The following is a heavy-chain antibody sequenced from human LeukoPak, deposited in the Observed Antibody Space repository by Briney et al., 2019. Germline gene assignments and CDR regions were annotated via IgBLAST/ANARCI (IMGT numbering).Heavy chain of an antibody. V-gene: IGHV5-51*01. CDR3: ARHGHCTNGVCYSNYYYYMDV. CDR1: GCRFTSYW. D-gene: IGHD2-8*01. CDR2: IYPDDSDT. Sequence: GESLKISWKGSGCRFTSYWIGWVRQMPGKGLEWMGIIYPDDSDTRYSPSFEGQVIISVDKSITTAYLQWSSLKASDTATYYCARHGHCTNGVCYSNYYYYMDVWGKGTTVTVSS. J-gene: IGHJ6*03.